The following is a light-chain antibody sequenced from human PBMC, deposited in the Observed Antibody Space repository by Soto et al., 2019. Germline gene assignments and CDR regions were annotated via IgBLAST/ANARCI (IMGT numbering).Light chain of an antibody. CDR2: GGT. V-gene: IGLV2-23*01. J-gene: IGLJ1*01. CDR3: CSYAGITTYYV. Sequence: HSVLTQPASGFGSPGQSIAISCTGTSSDVGSYNLVSWYQQHPGEAPKLMIYGGTKRPSGVSNRFSGSKSGNTASLTISGLQAEDEANYYCCSYAGITTYYVFGTGTKVTVL. CDR1: SSDVGSYNL.